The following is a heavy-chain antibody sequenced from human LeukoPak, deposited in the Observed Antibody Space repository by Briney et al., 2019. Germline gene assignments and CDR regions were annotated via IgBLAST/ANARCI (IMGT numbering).Heavy chain of an antibody. V-gene: IGHV5-51*01. Sequence: GESLKISCQGSGYSFTSYWIGWVRQMPGKGLEWMGIIYPGDSDTRYSPSFQGQVTISVDKSISTAYLQWSSLKASDTAVYYCARRAYITSSDDYWGQGTLVTVSS. J-gene: IGHJ4*02. CDR1: GYSFTSYW. D-gene: IGHD6-6*01. CDR2: IYPGDSDT. CDR3: ARRAYITSSDDY.